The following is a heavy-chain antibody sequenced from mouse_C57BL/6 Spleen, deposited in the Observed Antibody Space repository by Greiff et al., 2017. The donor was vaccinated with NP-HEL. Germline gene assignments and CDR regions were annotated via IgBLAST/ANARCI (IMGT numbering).Heavy chain of an antibody. D-gene: IGHD2-1*01. CDR2: LWSGGST. V-gene: IGHV2-2*01. Sequence: VQLQQSGPGLVQPSQSLSITCTVSGFSLTSYGVHWVRQSPGKGLEWLGVLWSGGSTDYNAAFISRLSISKDNSKSQVFFKMNSLQADDTAIYYCARNSGYGNYPYAMDYWGQGTSVTVSS. CDR3: ARNSGYGNYPYAMDY. CDR1: GFSLTSYG. J-gene: IGHJ4*01.